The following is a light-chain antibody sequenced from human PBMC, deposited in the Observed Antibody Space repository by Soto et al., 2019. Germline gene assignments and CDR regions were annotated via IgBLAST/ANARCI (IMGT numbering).Light chain of an antibody. CDR1: QSVSSY. V-gene: IGKV3-11*01. CDR3: QQYGSSGT. J-gene: IGKJ1*01. CDR2: DAS. Sequence: EIVLTQSPATLSLSPGERATLFCRASQSVSSYLAWYQQKPGQAPRLLIYDASNRATGIPARFSGSGSGTDFTLTISRLEPEDFAVYYCQQYGSSGTFGQGTKVDI.